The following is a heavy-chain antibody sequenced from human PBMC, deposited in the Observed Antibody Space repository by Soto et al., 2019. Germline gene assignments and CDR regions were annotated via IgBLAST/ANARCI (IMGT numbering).Heavy chain of an antibody. CDR2: INPNSGGT. D-gene: IGHD3-10*01. V-gene: IGHV1-2*04. Sequence: QVQLVQSGAEVKKPGASVKVSCKASGYTFTGYYMHWVRQAPGQGLEWMGWINPNSGGTNYAQKFQAWGPTTMDTSISAAYIEVSRLRSDDTAVYYCARGGYYGSGPYYFDYWGQGTLVTVSS. CDR3: ARGGYYGSGPYYFDY. CDR1: GYTFTGYY. J-gene: IGHJ4*02.